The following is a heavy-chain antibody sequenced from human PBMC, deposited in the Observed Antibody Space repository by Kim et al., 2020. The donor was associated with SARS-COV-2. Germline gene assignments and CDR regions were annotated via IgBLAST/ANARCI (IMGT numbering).Heavy chain of an antibody. D-gene: IGHD6-13*01. CDR2: T. V-gene: IGHV1-18*01. Sequence: TNYAQKLQGRLTMTTDTSTSPADMELRSLRADDTAVYYCARRGSSSWNGYWGQGTLVTVSS. CDR3: ARRGSSSWNGY. J-gene: IGHJ4*02.